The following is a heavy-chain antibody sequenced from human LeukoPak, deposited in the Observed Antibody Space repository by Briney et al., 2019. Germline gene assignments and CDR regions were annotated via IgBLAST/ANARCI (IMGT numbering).Heavy chain of an antibody. Sequence: SETLSLTCTVSGGSISSSSYYWGWIRQPPGKGLEWIGSIYYSGSTYYNPSLKSRVTISVDTSKNQFSLKLSSVTAADTAVYYRARHFRTPADAFDIWGQGTMVTVSS. CDR2: IYYSGST. V-gene: IGHV4-39*01. CDR3: ARHFRTPADAFDI. J-gene: IGHJ3*02. D-gene: IGHD1-14*01. CDR1: GGSISSSSYY.